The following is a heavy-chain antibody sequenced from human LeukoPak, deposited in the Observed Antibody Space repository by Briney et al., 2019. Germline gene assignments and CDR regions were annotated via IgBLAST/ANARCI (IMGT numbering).Heavy chain of an antibody. CDR2: IKQDGSEK. J-gene: IGHJ4*02. CDR3: ARDFRITYYYGSGSYYLDY. Sequence: PGGSLRLSCAASGFTFSSYRMSWVRQAPGKGLEWVANIKQDGSEKYYVDSVKGRLTISRDNAKNSLYLQMNSLRAEDTAVYYCARDFRITYYYGSGSYYLDYWGQGTLVTVSS. V-gene: IGHV3-7*01. D-gene: IGHD3-10*01. CDR1: GFTFSSYR.